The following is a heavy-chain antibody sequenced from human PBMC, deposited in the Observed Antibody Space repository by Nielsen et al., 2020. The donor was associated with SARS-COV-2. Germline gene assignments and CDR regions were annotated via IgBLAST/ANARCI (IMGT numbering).Heavy chain of an antibody. J-gene: IGHJ4*02. Sequence: GESLKISCAASGFTFSNAWMSWVRQAPGKGLEWVGRIKSKTDGGTTDYAAPVKGRFTISRDDSKNTLYLQMNSLKTEDTAVYYCTTSGDFWSGYIIDYWGQGTLVTVPS. CDR1: GFTFSNAW. D-gene: IGHD3-3*01. CDR2: IKSKTDGGTT. V-gene: IGHV3-15*01. CDR3: TTSGDFWSGYIIDY.